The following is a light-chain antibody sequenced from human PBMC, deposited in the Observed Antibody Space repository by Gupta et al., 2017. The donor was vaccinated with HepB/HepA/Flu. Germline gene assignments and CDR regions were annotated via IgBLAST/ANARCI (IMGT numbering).Light chain of an antibody. CDR3: SSDAGRDTYV. J-gene: IGLJ1*01. CDR1: SSDVGNYNY. CDR2: DVI. V-gene: IGLV2-11*01. Sequence: QSALTQPRSVSGSPGQSVTISCTGTSSDVGNYNYVSWYQQPPGKSPILIIYDVIKRPAGVPDRFSGSKAGNTASLTISERQAEDEADYHCSSDAGRDTYVFGNGTKVTVL.